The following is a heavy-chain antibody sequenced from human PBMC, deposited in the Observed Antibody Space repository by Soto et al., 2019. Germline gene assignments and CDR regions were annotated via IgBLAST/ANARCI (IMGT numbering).Heavy chain of an antibody. J-gene: IGHJ5*02. V-gene: IGHV3-53*01. CDR2: IYSGGNS. CDR1: GFTVSSNY. Sequence: GSLRLSCAASGFTVSSNYMSWVRQAPGKGLDWVSVIYSGGNSYYAVSVQGRFTISRDNSKNTVYLQMNSLRGEDTAIYYCARLGPYGSETYSFRYNWFDPWGQGTLVTVSS. CDR3: ARLGPYGSETYSFRYNWFDP. D-gene: IGHD3-10*01.